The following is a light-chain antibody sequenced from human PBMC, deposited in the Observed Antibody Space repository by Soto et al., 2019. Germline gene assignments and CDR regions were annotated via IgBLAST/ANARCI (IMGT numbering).Light chain of an antibody. CDR3: EQYGSSPRT. J-gene: IGKJ1*01. Sequence: EIVMTQSPATLSASPGERATLSCRASQSVSSNLAWYQQKPGQAPRLLIYGVYSRATGIQDRFSGSGSGTDFTLTIRRLEPEDSAVYYCEQYGSSPRTFGQGTKVDIK. CDR2: GVY. CDR1: QSVSSN. V-gene: IGKV3-20*01.